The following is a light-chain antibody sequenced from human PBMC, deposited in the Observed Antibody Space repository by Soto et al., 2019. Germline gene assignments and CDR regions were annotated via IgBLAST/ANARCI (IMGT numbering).Light chain of an antibody. CDR3: SSYTSSSTE. Sequence: QSVLTQPASVSGSPGQSITISCTGTGSDVGGYNYVSWYQQHPGKAPKLMIYDVSNRPSGVSNRFSGSKSGNTASLTISGLQAEDEADYYCSSYTSSSTEFGGGTKVTVL. J-gene: IGLJ2*01. V-gene: IGLV2-14*01. CDR1: GSDVGGYNY. CDR2: DVS.